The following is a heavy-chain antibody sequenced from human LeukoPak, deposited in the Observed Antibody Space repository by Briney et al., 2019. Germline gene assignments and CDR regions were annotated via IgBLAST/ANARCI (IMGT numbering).Heavy chain of an antibody. CDR1: GYTFTSYG. CDR3: ARDDGSGLAGGY. V-gene: IGHV1-2*02. CDR2: INPNSGGT. J-gene: IGHJ4*02. Sequence: ASVKVSCKASGYTFTSYGISWVRQAPGQGLEWMGWINPNSGGTNYAQKFQGRVTMTRDTSISTAYMELSRLRSDDTAVYYCARDDGSGLAGGYWGQGTLVTVSS. D-gene: IGHD3/OR15-3a*01.